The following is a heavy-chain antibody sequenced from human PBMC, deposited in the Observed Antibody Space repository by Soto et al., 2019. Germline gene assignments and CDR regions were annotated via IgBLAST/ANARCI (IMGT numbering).Heavy chain of an antibody. Sequence: EVHLLESGGGLVQPGGSLRLSCAASGFIFSSYAMTWVRQAPGKGLEWVSLISASGGGTYYADSVKGRFTISRDNSKNTLYLQINSLRAEDTAIYYCAKDMGDVVGVDYWGQGTLVTVSS. D-gene: IGHD2-21*01. V-gene: IGHV3-23*01. CDR2: ISASGGGT. CDR1: GFIFSSYA. CDR3: AKDMGDVVGVDY. J-gene: IGHJ4*02.